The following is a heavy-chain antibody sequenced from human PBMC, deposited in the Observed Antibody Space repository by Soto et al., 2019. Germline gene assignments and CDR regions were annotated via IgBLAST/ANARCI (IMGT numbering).Heavy chain of an antibody. V-gene: IGHV3-23*01. Sequence: EVQLLESGGGLVQPGGSLRLSCAASGFTFSSYAMSWVRQAPGKGLEWVSAISGSGGSTYYADSVKGRFTISRDNSKNTLYLQMNCLRAEDTDVYYCAKDSSSSWYGGRVDYWGQGTLVTVSS. CDR3: AKDSSSSWYGGRVDY. CDR1: GFTFSSYA. J-gene: IGHJ4*02. CDR2: ISGSGGST. D-gene: IGHD6-13*01.